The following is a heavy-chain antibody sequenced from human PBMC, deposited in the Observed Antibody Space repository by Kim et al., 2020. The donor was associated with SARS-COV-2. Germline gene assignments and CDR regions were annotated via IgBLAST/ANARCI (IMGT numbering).Heavy chain of an antibody. CDR2: TSGSGGTT. D-gene: IGHD1-26*01. J-gene: IGHJ4*02. V-gene: IGHV3-23*01. CDR1: GFTFNNFA. Sequence: GGSLRLSCAASGFTFNNFAMNWVRQVPGRGLEWVSIVTSGSGGTTVYTDSVKGRFTISRDNSKNTLYLQMNSLRAEDTAVYYCAKSQVGGRYLDYWGQGTLVTVSS. CDR3: AKSQVGGRYLDY.